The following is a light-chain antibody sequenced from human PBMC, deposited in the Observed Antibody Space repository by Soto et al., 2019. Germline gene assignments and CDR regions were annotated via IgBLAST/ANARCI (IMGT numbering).Light chain of an antibody. Sequence: QSVLTQPASVSGSPGQSITISCTGTSSDVGSYNYVSWYQQDPGKAPKLIFYDVSNRPSGVSDRFSVSKSGNTASLTISNLQAEDEAAYYCSSYTISGTYVFGTGTKVTVL. CDR2: DVS. J-gene: IGLJ1*01. CDR1: SSDVGSYNY. CDR3: SSYTISGTYV. V-gene: IGLV2-14*01.